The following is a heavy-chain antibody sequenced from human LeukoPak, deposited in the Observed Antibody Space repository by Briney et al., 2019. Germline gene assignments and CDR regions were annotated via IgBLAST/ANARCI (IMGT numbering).Heavy chain of an antibody. Sequence: GGSLRLSCAASGFTFSDYYMSWIRQAPGKGLEWVSYISSSSTYTNYADSVKGRFTISRDNAKNSLYLQMNSLKAEDTAVYYSARPTMVPRLYDFDYWGQGTLVTVSS. V-gene: IGHV3-11*06. CDR2: ISSSSTYT. D-gene: IGHD3-10*01. CDR3: ARPTMVPRLYDFDY. CDR1: GFTFSDYY. J-gene: IGHJ4*02.